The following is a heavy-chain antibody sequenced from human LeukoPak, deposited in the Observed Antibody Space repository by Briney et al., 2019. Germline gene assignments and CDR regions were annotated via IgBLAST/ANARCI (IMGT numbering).Heavy chain of an antibody. Sequence: GGSLRLSCAASGFTFSSHLMHWVRQAPGKGLVWVSRISSDGTYTNYADSVRGRFTISRDNAKNTLYLQMNSLRAEDTAVYYCARGPGGSGGYYAGDFWGQGTLVTVSS. V-gene: IGHV3-74*01. CDR3: ARGPGGSGGYYAGDF. CDR2: ISSDGTYT. CDR1: GFTFSSHL. J-gene: IGHJ4*02. D-gene: IGHD1-26*01.